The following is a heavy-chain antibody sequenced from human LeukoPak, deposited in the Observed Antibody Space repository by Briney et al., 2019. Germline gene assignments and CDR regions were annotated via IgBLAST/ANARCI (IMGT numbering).Heavy chain of an antibody. V-gene: IGHV1-2*02. CDR3: ASPDYDFWSGYPIHAFDI. J-gene: IGHJ3*02. D-gene: IGHD3-3*01. CDR1: GYTFTGYY. CDR2: INPNSGGT. Sequence: GASVKVSCKAPGYTFTGYYMHWVRQAPGQGLEWMGWINPNSGGTNYAQKFQGRVTMTRDTSISTAYMELSRLRSDDTAVYYCASPDYDFWSGYPIHAFDIWGQGTMVTVSS.